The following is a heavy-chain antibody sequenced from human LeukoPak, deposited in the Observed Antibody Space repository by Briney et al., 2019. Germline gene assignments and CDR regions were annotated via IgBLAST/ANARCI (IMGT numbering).Heavy chain of an antibody. Sequence: ASVKVSCKASGYTFTSYAMHWVRQAPGQRLEWMGWINAGNGNTKYSQKFQGRVTITRDTSASTAYMELSSLRSEDTAVYYCARDIGFLKWITLDYWGQGTLVTVSS. D-gene: IGHD3-3*01. CDR3: ARDIGFLKWITLDY. CDR2: INAGNGNT. J-gene: IGHJ4*02. CDR1: GYTFTSYA. V-gene: IGHV1-3*01.